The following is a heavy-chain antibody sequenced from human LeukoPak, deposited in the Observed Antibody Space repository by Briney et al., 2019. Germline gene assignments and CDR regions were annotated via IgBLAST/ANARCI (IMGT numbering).Heavy chain of an antibody. CDR2: IIPIFGTA. CDR3: AREASRVARLNWFDP. D-gene: IGHD6-6*01. V-gene: IGHV1-69*05. J-gene: IGHJ5*02. CDR1: GGTFSSYA. Sequence: SVKVSCKASGGTFSSYAISWVRQAPGQGLEWMGGIIPIFGTAYYAQKFQGRVTITTDESTSTAYMELSSLRSEDTAVYYCAREASRVARLNWFDPWGQGTLVTVSS.